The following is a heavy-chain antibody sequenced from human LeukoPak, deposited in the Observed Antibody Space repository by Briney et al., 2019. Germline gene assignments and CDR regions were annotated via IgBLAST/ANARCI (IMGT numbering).Heavy chain of an antibody. CDR2: IYYSGST. CDR1: GGSISSSSYY. CDR3: ARYCSGGSCYGAFDI. D-gene: IGHD2-15*01. V-gene: IGHV4-39*01. J-gene: IGHJ3*02. Sequence: SETLSLTCTASGGSISSSSYYWGWIRQPPGKGLEWIGSIYYSGSTYYNPSLKSRVTISVDTSKNQFSLKLSSVTAADTAVYYCARYCSGGSCYGAFDIWGQGTMVTVSS.